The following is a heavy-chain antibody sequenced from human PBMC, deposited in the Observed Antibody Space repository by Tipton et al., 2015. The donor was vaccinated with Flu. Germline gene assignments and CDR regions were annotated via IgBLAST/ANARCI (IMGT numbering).Heavy chain of an antibody. D-gene: IGHD4-17*01. CDR1: GFTFRAYT. CDR3: AKKEGYGYAADM. V-gene: IGHV3-23*01. CDR2: VTDGDAAT. Sequence: GSLRLSCAASGFTFRAYTMSWFRQAPGKGLEWVSTVTDGDAATYYYADSVKGRFSISRDNSKNTLYLQMNSLRADDTAVYYCAKKEGYGYAADMRGQGTVVTVSS. J-gene: IGHJ3*02.